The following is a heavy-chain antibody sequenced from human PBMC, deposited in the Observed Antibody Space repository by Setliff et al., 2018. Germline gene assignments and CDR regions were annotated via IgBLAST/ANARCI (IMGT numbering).Heavy chain of an antibody. V-gene: IGHV4-4*02. D-gene: IGHD6-13*01. J-gene: IGHJ5*02. CDR2: IYHSGTT. CDR3: ALEEYTSRWTKRFDP. CDR1: GGSISSPNW. Sequence: SETLSLTCAVSGGSISSPNWWNWVRQPPGKGLEWIGEIYHSGTTNYNPSLKSRVTMSVDTSTNTAYMELRSLRSDDTAVYYCALEEYTSRWTKRFDPWGQGTLVTV.